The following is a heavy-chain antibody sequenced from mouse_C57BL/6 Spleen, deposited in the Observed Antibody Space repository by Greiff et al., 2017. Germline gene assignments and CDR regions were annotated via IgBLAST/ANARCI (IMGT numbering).Heavy chain of an antibody. CDR3: ARWTYYGSSYVDY. J-gene: IGHJ2*01. Sequence: VKLVESGPELVKPGASVKISCKASGYAFSSSWMNWVKQRPGKGLEWIGRIYPGDGDTNYNGKFKGKATLTADKSSSTAYMQLSSLTSEDSAVYFCARWTYYGSSYVDYWGQGTTLTVSS. D-gene: IGHD1-1*01. V-gene: IGHV1-82*01. CDR2: IYPGDGDT. CDR1: GYAFSSSW.